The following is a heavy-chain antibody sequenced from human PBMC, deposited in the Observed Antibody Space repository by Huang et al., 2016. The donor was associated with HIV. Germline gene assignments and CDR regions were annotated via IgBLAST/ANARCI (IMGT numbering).Heavy chain of an antibody. D-gene: IGHD6-19*01. V-gene: IGHV3-23*01. CDR2: IRGSDNTT. CDR1: GFSFSSYT. J-gene: IGHJ5*02. Sequence: EVKLLESGGGLVQPGGSLRLSCAASGFSFSSYTMTWVRQATGKGRGWVSVIRGSDNTTFYADSVKGRFTIARDNSKNTLYLQMKSLRVDDTAVYYCAKDRVAGTGHCFDPWGQGTLVTVSS. CDR3: AKDRVAGTGHCFDP.